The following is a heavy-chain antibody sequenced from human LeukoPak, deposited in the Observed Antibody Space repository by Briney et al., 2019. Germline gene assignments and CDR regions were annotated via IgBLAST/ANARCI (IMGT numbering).Heavy chain of an antibody. CDR2: IYYSGST. J-gene: IGHJ4*02. D-gene: IGHD3-10*01. V-gene: IGHV4-30-4*07. CDR3: ARGRVVRGVENGMGY. Sequence: SETLSLTCAVSGGSISSGGYSWSWIRQPPGKGLEWIGYIYYSGSTYYNPSLKSRVTISVDTSKNQFSLKLSSVTAADTAVYYYARGRVVRGVENGMGYWGQGTLVTVSS. CDR1: GGSISSGGYS.